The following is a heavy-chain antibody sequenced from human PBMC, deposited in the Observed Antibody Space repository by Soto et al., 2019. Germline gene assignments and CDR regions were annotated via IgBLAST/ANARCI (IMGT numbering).Heavy chain of an antibody. V-gene: IGHV4-39*01. CDR3: ARHQESIFLDY. D-gene: IGHD3-9*01. Sequence: SETLSLTCTVSGGSISSSSYYWGWIRQPPGKGLEWIGSIYYSGSTYYNPSLKSRVTISVDTSKNQFSLKLSSVTAADTAVYYCARHQESIFLDYWGQGTLVTVSS. CDR2: IYYSGST. CDR1: GGSISSSSYY. J-gene: IGHJ4*02.